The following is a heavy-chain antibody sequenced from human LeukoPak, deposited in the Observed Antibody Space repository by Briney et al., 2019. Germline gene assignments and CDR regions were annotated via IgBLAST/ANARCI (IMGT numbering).Heavy chain of an antibody. V-gene: IGHV1-69*05. CDR3: ARDLRELHRYYFDY. CDR2: IIPIFGTA. D-gene: IGHD1-26*01. J-gene: IGHJ4*02. CDR1: GGTFSSYA. Sequence: ASVKVSCKASGGTFSSYAISWVRQAPGQGLEWMGRIIPIFGTANYAQKFQGRVTITTDESTSTAYMELSSLRSEDTAVYYCARDLRELHRYYFDYWGQGTLVTVSS.